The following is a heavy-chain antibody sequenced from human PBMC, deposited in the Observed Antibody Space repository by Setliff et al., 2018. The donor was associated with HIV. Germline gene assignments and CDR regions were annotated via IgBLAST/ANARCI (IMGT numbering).Heavy chain of an antibody. D-gene: IGHD3-16*02. J-gene: IGHJ4*02. V-gene: IGHV4-39*01. CDR2: IYYSGST. CDR1: GGSISSSSYY. Sequence: SETLSLTCTVSGGSISSSSYYWGWIRQPPGKGLEWIGSIYYSGSTYYNPSLKSRVTISVDTSKNQFSLKLSSVTAADTAVCHCARRVQWRRFGGVIVLPPFDYWGQGTLVTVSS. CDR3: ARRVQWRRFGGVIVLPPFDY.